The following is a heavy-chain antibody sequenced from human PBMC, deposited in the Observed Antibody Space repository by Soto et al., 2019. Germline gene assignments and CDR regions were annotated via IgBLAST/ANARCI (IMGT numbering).Heavy chain of an antibody. CDR2: IYYSGST. Sequence: SETLSLTCTVSGGSISSGGYYWSWIRQHPGKGLGWIGYIYYSGSTYYNPSLKSRVTISVDTSKNQFSLKLSSVTAADTAVYYCARDPGIVGATDFDYWGQGTLVTVSS. V-gene: IGHV4-31*03. CDR1: GGSISSGGYY. J-gene: IGHJ4*02. CDR3: ARDPGIVGATDFDY. D-gene: IGHD1-26*01.